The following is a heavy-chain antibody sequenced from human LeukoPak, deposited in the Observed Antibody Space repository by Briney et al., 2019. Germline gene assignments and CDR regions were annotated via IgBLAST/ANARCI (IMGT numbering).Heavy chain of an antibody. CDR1: GYTFTSYG. D-gene: IGHD2-2*02. CDR2: ISAYNGNT. J-gene: IGHJ4*02. CDR3: ARDRGYCSSTSCYTGSGFFL. V-gene: IGHV1-18*01. Sequence: GASVKVSCKASGYTFTSYGISWVRQAPGQGLEWMGWISAYNGNTNYAQKLQGRVTMTTDTSTSTAYMELSRLRSDDTAVYYCARDRGYCSSTSCYTGSGFFLWGQGTLVTVSS.